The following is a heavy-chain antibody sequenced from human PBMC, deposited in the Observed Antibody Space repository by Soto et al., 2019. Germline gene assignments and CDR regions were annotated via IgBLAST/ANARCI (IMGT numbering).Heavy chain of an antibody. Sequence: QVQLVQSGAEVKKPGSSVKVSCKASGGTFSSYAISWVRQAPGQGLEWMGGIIPIFGTANYAQKFQGGVTITAAESTSTAYMELCSLRSEDTAVYFCARQDPTAVYSYGMAVWGQGTTVTVSS. D-gene: IGHD2-2*01. CDR3: ARQDPTAVYSYGMAV. J-gene: IGHJ6*02. CDR1: GGTFSSYA. V-gene: IGHV1-69*12. CDR2: IIPIFGTA.